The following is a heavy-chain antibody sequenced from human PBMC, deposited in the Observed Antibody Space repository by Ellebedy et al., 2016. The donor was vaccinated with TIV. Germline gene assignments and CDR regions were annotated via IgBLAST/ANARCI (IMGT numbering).Heavy chain of an antibody. CDR2: ISSSSTI. CDR1: GFTLSNSN. J-gene: IGHJ5*02. Sequence: GESLKISXAASGFTLSNSNMNWVRQAPGKGLEWVSYISSSSTIYYADSVKGRFTISRDNAKNSLYLQMNSLRDDDTAVYYCARDDWFNPWGQGTLVTVSS. CDR3: ARDDWFNP. V-gene: IGHV3-48*02.